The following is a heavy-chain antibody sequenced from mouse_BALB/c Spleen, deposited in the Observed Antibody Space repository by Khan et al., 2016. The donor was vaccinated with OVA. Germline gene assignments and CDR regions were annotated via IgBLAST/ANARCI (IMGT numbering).Heavy chain of an antibody. CDR2: IGSAGFYT. CDR1: GFTFSSYG. Sequence: EVELVESGGDLVKPGRSLKFSCAASGFTFSSYGMSWVRQTPDKGLEWVATIGSAGFYTYYPASVKGRFTISRDTATNTPYLQLSSLKSEDTAMYYCASHLTGSFAYWGQGTLVTVSA. V-gene: IGHV5-6*01. J-gene: IGHJ3*01. CDR3: ASHLTGSFAY.